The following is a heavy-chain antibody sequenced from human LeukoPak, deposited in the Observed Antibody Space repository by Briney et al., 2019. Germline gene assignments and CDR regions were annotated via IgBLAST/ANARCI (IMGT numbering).Heavy chain of an antibody. CDR1: GYSISGDYY. V-gene: IGHV4-38-2*01. CDR2: IYHSGST. J-gene: IGHJ4*02. CDR3: GRVPYCNSARSRCYGFFLYYFDY. D-gene: IGHD2/OR15-2a*01. Sequence: SETLSLTCAVSGYSISGDYYWGWIRQPPGKGLEWIGSIYHSGSTYYNPSLKSRVTMSVDTSKNHFSLRLTSVTAADTAVYYCGRVPYCNSARSRCYGFFLYYFDYWGQGTLVTVSS.